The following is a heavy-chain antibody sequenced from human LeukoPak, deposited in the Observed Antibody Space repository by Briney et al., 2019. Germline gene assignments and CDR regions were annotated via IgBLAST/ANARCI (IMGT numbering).Heavy chain of an antibody. D-gene: IGHD6-13*01. CDR3: ARAGAAAGIYYFDY. Sequence: SETLSLTCTVSGGSISSSYYYWGWIRQPPGKGLEWIGSIYSSGSTYYNPSLKSRVTISVDTSKNQFSLKLSSVTAADTAVYYCARAGAAAGIYYFDYWGQGTLVTVSS. J-gene: IGHJ4*02. CDR2: IYSSGST. V-gene: IGHV4-39*01. CDR1: GGSISSSYYY.